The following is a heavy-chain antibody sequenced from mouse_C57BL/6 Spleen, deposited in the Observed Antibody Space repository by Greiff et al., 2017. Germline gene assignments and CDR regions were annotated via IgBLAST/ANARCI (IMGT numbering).Heavy chain of an antibody. J-gene: IGHJ3*01. Sequence: QVQLQQPGAELVKPGASVKVSCKASGYTFTSYWMHWVQQRPGQGLEWIGRIHPSDSDTNYNQKFTGKATLTVDKSASTAYMQLSSLTSVDSEVSYGAPWSYYDGSCYAWFAYWGQGTLVTVSA. CDR1: GYTFTSYW. CDR3: APWSYYDGSCYAWFAY. V-gene: IGHV1-74*01. D-gene: IGHD1-1*01. CDR2: IHPSDSDT.